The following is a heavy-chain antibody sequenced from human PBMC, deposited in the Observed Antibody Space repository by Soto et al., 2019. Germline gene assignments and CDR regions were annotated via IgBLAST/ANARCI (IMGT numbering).Heavy chain of an antibody. CDR1: GFTFSSYS. J-gene: IGHJ6*02. CDR2: ISSSSSYI. Sequence: GGSLRLSCAASGFTFSSYSMNWVRQAPGKGLEWVSSISSSSSYIYYTDSVKGRFTISRDNAKNSLYLQMNSLRAEDTAVYYCARDPLYCSGGSCYFYPRYGMDVWGQGTTVTVFS. V-gene: IGHV3-21*01. D-gene: IGHD2-15*01. CDR3: ARDPLYCSGGSCYFYPRYGMDV.